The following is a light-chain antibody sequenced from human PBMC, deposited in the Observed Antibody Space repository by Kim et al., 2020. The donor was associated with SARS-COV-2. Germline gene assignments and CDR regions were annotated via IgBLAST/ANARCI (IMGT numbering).Light chain of an antibody. CDR1: QSVSSSY. CDR2: GAS. J-gene: IGKJ4*02. Sequence: EIVLTQSPGPLSLSPGERATLSYRASQSVSSSYLAWYQQKPGQTPSRLIYGASSRATGIPDRFSGSGSGTDFTLTISRLEPEGFAVYYCRQYGSTPLTFGEGAKVDIK. CDR3: RQYGSTPLT. V-gene: IGKV3-20*01.